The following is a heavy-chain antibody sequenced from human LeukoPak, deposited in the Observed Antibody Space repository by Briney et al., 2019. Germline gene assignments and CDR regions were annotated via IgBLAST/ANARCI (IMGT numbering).Heavy chain of an antibody. Sequence: GGSLRLSCAASGFTFSSYGMHWVRQAPGKGLEWVAVISYDGSNKYYADSVKGQFTISRDNSKNTLYLQMNSLRAEDTAVYYCAKGYSSGWYDAFDIWGQGTMVTVSS. CDR3: AKGYSSGWYDAFDI. CDR2: ISYDGSNK. CDR1: GFTFSSYG. V-gene: IGHV3-30*18. D-gene: IGHD6-19*01. J-gene: IGHJ3*02.